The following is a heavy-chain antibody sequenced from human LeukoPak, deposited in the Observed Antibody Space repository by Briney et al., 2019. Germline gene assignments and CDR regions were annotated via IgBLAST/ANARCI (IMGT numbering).Heavy chain of an antibody. J-gene: IGHJ4*02. Sequence: SETLSLTCTVSGYSISSGYYWGWIRQPPGKGLEWIGYIYYSGSTNYNPSLKSRVTISVDTSKNQFSLKLSSVTAADTAVYYCAGTYYYDSSGYYYPGGYWGQGTLVTVSS. D-gene: IGHD3-22*01. V-gene: IGHV4-61*01. CDR3: AGTYYYDSSGYYYPGGY. CDR2: IYYSGST. CDR1: GYSISSGYY.